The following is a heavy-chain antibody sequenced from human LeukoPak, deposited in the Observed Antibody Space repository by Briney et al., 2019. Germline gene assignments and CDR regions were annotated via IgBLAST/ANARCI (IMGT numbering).Heavy chain of an antibody. D-gene: IGHD6-13*01. J-gene: IGHJ5*02. CDR1: GYSFSSYW. V-gene: IGHV5-51*01. CDR2: IYPGDSHT. Sequence: GESLKISCKGSGYSFSSYWIGWVRQMPGKGLKWMGIIYPGDSHTRYSPSFQGQVTISADKSTSTAYLQWSSLKASDTAIYYCARPRYTSSWYVAWFDPWGQGTLVTVSS. CDR3: ARPRYTSSWYVAWFDP.